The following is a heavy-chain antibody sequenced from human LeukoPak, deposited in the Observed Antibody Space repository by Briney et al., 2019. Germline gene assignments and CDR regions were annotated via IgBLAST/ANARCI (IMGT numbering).Heavy chain of an antibody. CDR1: GFTFSSYG. J-gene: IGHJ3*02. D-gene: IGHD3-22*01. V-gene: IGHV3-33*01. Sequence: GGSLRLSCAASGFTFSSYGMHWVRQAPGKGLEWVAVIWYDGSNKYYVDSVKGRFTISSDNSKNTLYLQMNSLRAEDTAVYYCARDASYDSSGYYKGGAFDIWGQGTMVTVSS. CDR2: IWYDGSNK. CDR3: ARDASYDSSGYYKGGAFDI.